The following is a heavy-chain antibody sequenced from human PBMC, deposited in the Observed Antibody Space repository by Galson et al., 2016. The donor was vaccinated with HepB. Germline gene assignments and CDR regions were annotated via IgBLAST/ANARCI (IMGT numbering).Heavy chain of an antibody. CDR1: GNTLSNLS. D-gene: IGHD5-12*01. V-gene: IGHV1-24*01. CDR2: FVPEDGET. Sequence: SGNTLSNLSMHWVRQAPGKGLEWMGGFVPEDGETIYAQKFQGRVTMTEDTSKDTAYMELSSLRSEYTAVYFCATLAYSGFDLNWYFDLWGRGTLVTVSS. CDR3: ATLAYSGFDLNWYFDL. J-gene: IGHJ2*01.